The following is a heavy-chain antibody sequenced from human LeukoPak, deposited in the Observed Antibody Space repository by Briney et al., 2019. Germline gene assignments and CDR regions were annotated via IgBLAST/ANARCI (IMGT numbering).Heavy chain of an antibody. CDR2: INSDGSST. J-gene: IGHJ4*01. V-gene: IGHV3-74*03. CDR1: GFTSSSYW. CDR3: ARGYSGSYRIDY. Sequence: GGSLRLSCAASGFTSSSYWMHWVRQAPGKGLVWVSRINSDGSSTTYADSVKGRFTISRDTAKNTLYLQMNSLRADDTAVYYCARGYSGSYRIDYWGHGTLVTVSS. D-gene: IGHD1-26*01.